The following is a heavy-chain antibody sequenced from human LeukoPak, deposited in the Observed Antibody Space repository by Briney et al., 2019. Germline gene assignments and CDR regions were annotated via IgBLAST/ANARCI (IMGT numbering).Heavy chain of an antibody. J-gene: IGHJ6*03. CDR2: VSGSGAST. CDR1: GFYFESYA. V-gene: IGHV3-23*01. CDR3: ARVYGSSNYYYDRYYYYMDV. Sequence: PGGSLRLSCATSGFYFESYAMSWVRQAPGKGLEWVSGVSGSGASTYYADSVKGRFTISRDSSKNTRYLQLNSLRVEDTAVYYCARVYGSSNYYYDRYYYYMDVWGRGTTVTVSS. D-gene: IGHD3-22*01.